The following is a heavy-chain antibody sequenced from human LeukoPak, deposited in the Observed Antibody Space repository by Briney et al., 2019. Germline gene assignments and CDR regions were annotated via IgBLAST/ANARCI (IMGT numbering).Heavy chain of an antibody. CDR1: GFTFSDYY. Sequence: HPGGSLRLSCAASGFTFSDYYMSWIRQAPGKGLEWVANINQDGSEKYSVNSVKGRFTISRDNAKKSLYLQMNSLRAEDTAVYYCARDRGGMVRGVIITYSYYMDVWGKGTTVTVSS. CDR2: INQDGSEK. D-gene: IGHD3-10*01. CDR3: ARDRGGMVRGVIITYSYYMDV. V-gene: IGHV3-7*01. J-gene: IGHJ6*03.